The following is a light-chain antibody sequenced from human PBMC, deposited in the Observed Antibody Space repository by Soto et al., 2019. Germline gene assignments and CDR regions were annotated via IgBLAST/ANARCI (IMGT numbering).Light chain of an antibody. CDR1: SSNIGANYD. CDR3: QSYDSALSVYVV. CDR2: GDT. V-gene: IGLV1-40*01. J-gene: IGLJ2*01. Sequence: QAVETQPPSVSGAPGQRITISCTGTSSNIGANYDVHWYQQLPGTAPKLLIYGDTNRPSGVPDRFSGSKSGTSASLAITGLQAEDEADYYCQSYDSALSVYVVFGGGTKLTVL.